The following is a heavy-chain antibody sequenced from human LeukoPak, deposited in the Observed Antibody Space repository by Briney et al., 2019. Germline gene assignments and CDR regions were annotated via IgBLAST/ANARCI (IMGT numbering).Heavy chain of an antibody. V-gene: IGHV3-33*06. CDR3: AKDSVISSGWYCFDY. Sequence: GGSLRLSCAASGFTFSSYGMHWVRQAPGKGLEWVAVIWYDGSNKYYADSVKGRFTISRNNSKNTLYLQMNSLRAEDTAVYYCAKDSVISSGWYCFDYWGQGTLVTVSS. CDR1: GFTFSSYG. D-gene: IGHD6-19*01. J-gene: IGHJ4*02. CDR2: IWYDGSNK.